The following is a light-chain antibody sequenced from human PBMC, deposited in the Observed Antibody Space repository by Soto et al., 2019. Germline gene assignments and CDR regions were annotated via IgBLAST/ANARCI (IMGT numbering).Light chain of an antibody. Sequence: QSVLTQPPSASGSPGQSVTISCTGTSSDVGGYNSVSWYQQYPGKAPQLLIYDVSKRPSGVPDRFSGSKSGNTASLTVSGLQAEDEADYYCSSYAGSNNWVFGGGTKLTV. V-gene: IGLV2-8*01. CDR2: DVS. J-gene: IGLJ3*02. CDR3: SSYAGSNNWV. CDR1: SSDVGGYNS.